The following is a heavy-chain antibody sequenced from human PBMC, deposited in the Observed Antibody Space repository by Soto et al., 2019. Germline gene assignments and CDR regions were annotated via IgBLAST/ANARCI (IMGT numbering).Heavy chain of an antibody. CDR1: GYTFTGYY. D-gene: IGHD6-13*01. CDR2: INPNSGST. Sequence: GASVKVSCKASGYTFTGYYMHWVRQAPGQGLEWMGWINPNSGSTNYAQKFQGWVTMTRDTSISTAYMELSRLRSDDTAVYYCARDIAAGSNFDYWGQGTLVTVSS. V-gene: IGHV1-2*04. J-gene: IGHJ4*02. CDR3: ARDIAAGSNFDY.